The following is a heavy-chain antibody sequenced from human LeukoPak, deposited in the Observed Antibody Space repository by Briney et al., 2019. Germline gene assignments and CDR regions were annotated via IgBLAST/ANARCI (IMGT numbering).Heavy chain of an antibody. CDR1: GYTFTDYY. Sequence: ASVKVSCKASGYTFTDYYIHWVRQAPGQGFEWMGWINPNSGGTNYAQKFQGRVSMTGDTSNSTVYMDLSRLTSDDTALYYCARRVGQQQGFDPWGQGTLVTVSS. CDR3: ARRVGQQQGFDP. D-gene: IGHD6-13*01. J-gene: IGHJ5*02. V-gene: IGHV1-2*02. CDR2: INPNSGGT.